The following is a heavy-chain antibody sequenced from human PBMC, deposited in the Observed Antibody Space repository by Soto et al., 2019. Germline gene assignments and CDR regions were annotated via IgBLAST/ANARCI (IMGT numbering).Heavy chain of an antibody. CDR2: MNEDGSER. V-gene: IGHV3-7*03. Sequence: GGSLRLSCAVSGFSFSSAWMTWIRQAPGKGLERVAIMNEDGSERYYVDSVKGRFTISRDNAKNALFLQMNSLRVEDTAVYFCARDRAYSRFDYWGQGSLVTVSS. J-gene: IGHJ4*02. CDR1: GFSFSSAW. D-gene: IGHD4-4*01. CDR3: ARDRAYSRFDY.